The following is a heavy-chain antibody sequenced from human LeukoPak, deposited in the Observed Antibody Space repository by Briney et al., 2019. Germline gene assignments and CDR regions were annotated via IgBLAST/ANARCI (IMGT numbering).Heavy chain of an antibody. Sequence: PGGTLRLSCAASGFTFSSYGMSWVRQAPGKGLEWVSAISGSGGSTYYADSVKGRFTISRDNSKNTLYLQMSSLRAEDTAVYYRAKAAGYCSSTSCYGRFWFDPWGQGTLVTVSS. CDR2: ISGSGGST. J-gene: IGHJ5*02. V-gene: IGHV3-23*01. CDR3: AKAAGYCSSTSCYGRFWFDP. CDR1: GFTFSSYG. D-gene: IGHD2-2*01.